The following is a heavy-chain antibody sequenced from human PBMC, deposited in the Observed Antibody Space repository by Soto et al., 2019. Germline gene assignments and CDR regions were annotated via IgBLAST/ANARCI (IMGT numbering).Heavy chain of an antibody. J-gene: IGHJ4*02. Sequence: GGSLRLSCAASGFSFSSYAMSWVRQAPGKGLEWVSAISGSGGSTYYADSVKGRFTISRDNSKNTLYLQMNSLRAEDTAVYYCARDDPKLRFLEWLLLYFAYWGRGSLVTVSS. CDR2: ISGSGGST. V-gene: IGHV3-23*01. CDR1: GFSFSSYA. CDR3: ARDDPKLRFLEWLLLYFAY. D-gene: IGHD3-3*01.